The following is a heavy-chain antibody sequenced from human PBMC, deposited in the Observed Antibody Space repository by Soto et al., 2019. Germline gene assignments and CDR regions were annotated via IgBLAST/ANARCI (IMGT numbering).Heavy chain of an antibody. J-gene: IGHJ6*02. Sequence: QVQLVQSGAEMKEPGSSVKVSCKTSGGTFRSSAISWLRQAPGQGLEWMGGIIPLFRTLDYAQKFQGRVTIAADESTSTAYREMSSLRSDDTAVYYCARDNDRLQLGGNYYCSLDVWGQGTTITVSS. V-gene: IGHV1-69*12. D-gene: IGHD4-4*01. CDR2: IIPLFRTL. CDR1: GGTFRSSA. CDR3: ARDNDRLQLGGNYYCSLDV.